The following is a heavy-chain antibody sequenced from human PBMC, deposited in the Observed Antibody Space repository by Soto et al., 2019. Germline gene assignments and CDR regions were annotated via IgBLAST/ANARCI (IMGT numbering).Heavy chain of an antibody. D-gene: IGHD6-6*01. CDR2: INAGNGNT. CDR3: ASPRASIAARHDYYYYYYMDV. Sequence: ASVKVSCTASGYTYTSYAMHWVRQAPGQRLEWMGWINAGNGNTKYSQKFQGRVTITRDTSASTAYMELSSLRSEDTAVYYCASPRASIAARHDYYYYYYMDVWGKGTTVTVSS. J-gene: IGHJ6*03. V-gene: IGHV1-3*01. CDR1: GYTYTSYA.